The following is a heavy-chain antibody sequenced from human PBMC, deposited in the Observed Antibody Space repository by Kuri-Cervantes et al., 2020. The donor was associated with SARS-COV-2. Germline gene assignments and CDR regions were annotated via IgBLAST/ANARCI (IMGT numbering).Heavy chain of an antibody. CDR1: GGSISSYY. V-gene: IGHV4-59*12. J-gene: IGHJ6*02. CDR2: IYYSGST. Sequence: GSLRLSCTVSGGSISSYYWSWIRQLPGKGLEWIGYIYYSGSTNYNPSLKSRVTISVDTSKNQFSLKLSSVTAADTALYYCAKEGIGLRRYTMDIWGHGTTVTVSS. D-gene: IGHD4-17*01. CDR3: AKEGIGLRRYTMDI.